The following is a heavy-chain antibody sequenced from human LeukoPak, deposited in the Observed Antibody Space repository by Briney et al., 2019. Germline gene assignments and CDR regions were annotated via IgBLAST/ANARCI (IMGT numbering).Heavy chain of an antibody. CDR2: ISSSSSTI. Sequence: QAGGSLRLSCAASGFTFSSYSMNWVRQAPGKGLEWVSYISSSSSTIYYADSVKGRFTISRDNAKSSLYLQMNSLRAEDTAVYYCARREAAAGFLPYFDYWGQGTLVTVSS. D-gene: IGHD6-13*01. V-gene: IGHV3-48*01. CDR3: ARREAAAGFLPYFDY. J-gene: IGHJ4*02. CDR1: GFTFSSYS.